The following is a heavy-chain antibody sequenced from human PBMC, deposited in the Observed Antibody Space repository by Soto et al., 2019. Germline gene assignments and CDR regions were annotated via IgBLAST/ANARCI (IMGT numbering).Heavy chain of an antibody. Sequence: EVQLVESGGGLVKPGGSLRLSCAASGFSFSIYSINWVRQAPGKGLAWVSSISSSASHINYADSVNGRFTISRYNAKKSLYLQMNSLRDEDTAVYYCARGYTGYCSGGTCYWFDPWGQGTLVTVSS. CDR1: GFSFSIYS. J-gene: IGHJ5*02. D-gene: IGHD2-15*01. V-gene: IGHV3-21*01. CDR3: ARGYTGYCSGGTCYWFDP. CDR2: ISSSASHI.